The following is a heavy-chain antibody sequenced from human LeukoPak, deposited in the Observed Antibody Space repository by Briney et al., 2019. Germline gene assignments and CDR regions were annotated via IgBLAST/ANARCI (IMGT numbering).Heavy chain of an antibody. J-gene: IGHJ3*02. CDR2: VYYSGST. CDR3: ARSGYSYRADAVDI. CDR1: GGSISSYY. D-gene: IGHD5-18*01. V-gene: IGHV4-59*01. Sequence: MPSETLSLTCTVSGGSISSYYWSWIRQPPGKGLGWIGYVYYSGSTNYNPSLKSRVTISVDTSKKQFSLKLSSVTAADTAVYYCARSGYSYRADAVDIWGQGTMVTVSS.